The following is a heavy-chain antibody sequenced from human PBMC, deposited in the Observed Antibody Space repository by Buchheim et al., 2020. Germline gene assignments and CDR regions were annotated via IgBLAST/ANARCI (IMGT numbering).Heavy chain of an antibody. CDR3: ARGYQLPYYYYYGMDV. CDR2: IYSGGST. D-gene: IGHD2-2*01. J-gene: IGHJ6*02. V-gene: IGHV3-66*01. Sequence: EVQLVESGGGLVQPGGSLRLSCAASGFTVSSNYMSWVRQAPGKGLEWVSVIYSGGSTYYADSVKGRFTISRDNSKNKMYLQMNSLRAEDTAVYYCARGYQLPYYYYYGMDVWGQGTT. CDR1: GFTVSSNY.